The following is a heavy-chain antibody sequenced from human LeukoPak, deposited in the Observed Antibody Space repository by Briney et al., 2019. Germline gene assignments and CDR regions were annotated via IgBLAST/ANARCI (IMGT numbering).Heavy chain of an antibody. CDR2: ISWNSGSI. CDR3: AKDMGTGEPLDY. Sequence: GGSLTLSCAASGFTFDDSAMHWVRQAPGKGLEWVSGISWNSGSIGYADSVKGRFTISRDNAKNSLYLQMNSLRAEDTALYYCAKDMGTGEPLDYWGQGTLVTVSS. CDR1: GFTFDDSA. D-gene: IGHD3-10*01. J-gene: IGHJ4*02. V-gene: IGHV3-9*01.